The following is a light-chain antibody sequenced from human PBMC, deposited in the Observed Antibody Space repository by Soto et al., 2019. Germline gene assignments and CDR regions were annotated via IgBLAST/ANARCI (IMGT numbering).Light chain of an antibody. V-gene: IGLV1-40*01. J-gene: IGLJ1*01. CDR3: QSYDSSLSGYV. CDR1: SSDIGAGYD. Sequence: QSVLTQPPSVSGAPGQRVTISCTGSSSDIGAGYDVHGYQQLPGTAPKLLIYGNSNRPSGVPDRFSGSKSGTSASLAITGLQAEDEADYYCQSYDSSLSGYVFGTATKLTVL. CDR2: GNS.